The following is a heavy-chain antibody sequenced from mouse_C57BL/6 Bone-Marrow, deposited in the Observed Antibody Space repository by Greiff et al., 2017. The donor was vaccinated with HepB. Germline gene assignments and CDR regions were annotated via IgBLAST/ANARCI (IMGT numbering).Heavy chain of an antibody. CDR2: INPYNGDT. CDR1: GYSFTGYF. Sequence: EFQLQQSGPELVKPGDSVKISCKASGYSFTGYFMNWVMQSHGKSLEWIGRINPYNGDTFYNQKFKGKATLTVDKSSSTAHMELRSLTSEDTAVYYCARGWLLRGWYFDVWGTGTTVTVSS. D-gene: IGHD2-3*01. J-gene: IGHJ1*03. V-gene: IGHV1-20*01. CDR3: ARGWLLRGWYFDV.